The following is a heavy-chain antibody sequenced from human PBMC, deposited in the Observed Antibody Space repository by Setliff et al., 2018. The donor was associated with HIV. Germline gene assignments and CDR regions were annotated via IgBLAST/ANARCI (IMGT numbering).Heavy chain of an antibody. CDR2: IYYSGST. D-gene: IGHD1-1*01. V-gene: IGHV4-59*12. J-gene: IGHJ4*02. CDR1: GGSISSYF. Sequence: SETLSLTCTVSGGSISSYFWSWVRQPPGKGLEWIGYIYYSGSTNYNPSLKSRVTISVDNFKNQFSLNLSSVTAADTAVYYCAKRLTGPFDNWGQGTLVTVSS. CDR3: AKRLTGPFDN.